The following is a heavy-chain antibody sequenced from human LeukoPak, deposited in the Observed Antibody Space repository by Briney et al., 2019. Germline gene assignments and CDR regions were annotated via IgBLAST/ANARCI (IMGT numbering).Heavy chain of an antibody. CDR3: AKIGGRGFVP. D-gene: IGHD1-14*01. CDR2: ISGGGGST. Sequence: GGSLRLSCAASGFTFSSYAMSWVRQAPEKGLEWVSAISGGGGSTYYADSVKGRFTISRDNSKNTLYLQMNSLRAEDTSVYYCAKIGGRGFVPSGRGTLLTVSS. V-gene: IGHV3-23*01. J-gene: IGHJ5*02. CDR1: GFTFSSYA.